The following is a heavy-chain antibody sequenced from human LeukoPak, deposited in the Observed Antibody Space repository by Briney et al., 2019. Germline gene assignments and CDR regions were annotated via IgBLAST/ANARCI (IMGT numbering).Heavy chain of an antibody. J-gene: IGHJ6*02. CDR3: AKDAFLLPEGVYYYHGMDV. D-gene: IGHD1-14*01. V-gene: IGHV3-30*04. CDR2: ISYDGSEQ. CDR1: GFTFSSYA. Sequence: PGGSLRLSCAASGFTFSSYAMHWVRQAPGKGLEWVALISYDGSEQFYADSVKGRFTISRDNSKGTLQVQMDSLSVEDTAVYYCAKDAFLLPEGVYYYHGMDVWGQGTTVTVSS.